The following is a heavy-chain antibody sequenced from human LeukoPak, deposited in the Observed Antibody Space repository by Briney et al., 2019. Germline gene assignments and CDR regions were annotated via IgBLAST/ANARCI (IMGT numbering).Heavy chain of an antibody. CDR1: GFSFSGYW. J-gene: IGHJ4*02. V-gene: IGHV3-7*01. D-gene: IGHD1-7*01. Sequence: GGSLRLSCAASGFSFSGYWMSWVRQAPGKGLEWVANIKQDGSEKYYVDSVKGRFTISRDNAKNSLYLQMNSLRAEDTAVYYCARGPGITGTTTFDYWGQGTLVTVSS. CDR2: IKQDGSEK. CDR3: ARGPGITGTTTFDY.